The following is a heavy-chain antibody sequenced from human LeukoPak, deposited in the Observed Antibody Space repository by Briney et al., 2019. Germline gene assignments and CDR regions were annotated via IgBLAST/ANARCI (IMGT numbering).Heavy chain of an antibody. CDR2: ISYDGSNK. V-gene: IGHV3-30*04. Sequence: PGGSLRLSCAASGFTFSSYAMHWVRQAPGKGLEWVAVISYDGSNKYYADSVKGRFTISRDNSKNTLYLQMNSLRAEDTAVYYCARGGYYYDSSGYLDGAFDIWGQGTMVTVSS. CDR3: ARGGYYYDSSGYLDGAFDI. J-gene: IGHJ3*02. CDR1: GFTFSSYA. D-gene: IGHD3-22*01.